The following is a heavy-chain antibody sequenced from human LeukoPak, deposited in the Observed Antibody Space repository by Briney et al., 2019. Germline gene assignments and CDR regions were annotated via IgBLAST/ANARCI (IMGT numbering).Heavy chain of an antibody. D-gene: IGHD2-2*01. CDR2: ISSSSSYI. V-gene: IGHV3-21*01. CDR3: ARDAYCSSTSCYLDV. CDR1: GFTFSSYS. Sequence: PGGSLRLSCAASGFTFSSYSMNWVRQAPGKGLEWVSSISSSSSYIYYADSVKGRLTISRDKSKNTVSLQMNSLRAEDTAVYYCARDAYCSSTSCYLDVWGKGTTVTVSS. J-gene: IGHJ6*03.